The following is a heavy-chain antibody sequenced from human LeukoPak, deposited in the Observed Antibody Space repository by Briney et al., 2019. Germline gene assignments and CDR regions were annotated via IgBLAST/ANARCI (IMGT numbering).Heavy chain of an antibody. J-gene: IGHJ4*02. Sequence: GGSLRLSCAASGFTFDDYAMHWVRQAPGKGLEWVSGISWNSGSIGYADPVKGRFTISRDNAKNSLYLQMNSLRAEDTALYYCAKDTTRRDKGLFDYWGQGTLVTVSS. CDR1: GFTFDDYA. CDR2: ISWNSGSI. V-gene: IGHV3-9*01. CDR3: AKDTTRRDKGLFDY. D-gene: IGHD4-17*01.